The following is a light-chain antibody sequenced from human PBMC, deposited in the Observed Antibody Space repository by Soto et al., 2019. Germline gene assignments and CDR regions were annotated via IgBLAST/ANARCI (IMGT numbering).Light chain of an antibody. J-gene: IGKJ4*01. CDR3: QQLNNYPST. CDR2: AAS. V-gene: IGKV1-9*01. Sequence: IQLTPSPSSLSVSVGDRVTITCRASQDISSYLGWYQQKPGKAPKLLIYAASTLQSGVPSRFSGSGSGTDFTLTINSLQPEDFATYFCQQLNNYPSTFGGGTKVEIK. CDR1: QDISSY.